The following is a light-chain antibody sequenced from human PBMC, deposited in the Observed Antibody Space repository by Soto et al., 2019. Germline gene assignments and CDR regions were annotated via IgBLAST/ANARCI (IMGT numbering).Light chain of an antibody. Sequence: QSALTQSASVSGSPGQSITISCTGTSNDVGSYNLVSWYQQHPGKAPKLMIYEGSKRPSGVSNRFSGSKSGNTASLTISGLQVEDEADYYCCSYAGSSIVVFGGGTQLTVL. CDR2: EGS. CDR3: CSYAGSSIVV. V-gene: IGLV2-23*01. CDR1: SNDVGSYNL. J-gene: IGLJ2*01.